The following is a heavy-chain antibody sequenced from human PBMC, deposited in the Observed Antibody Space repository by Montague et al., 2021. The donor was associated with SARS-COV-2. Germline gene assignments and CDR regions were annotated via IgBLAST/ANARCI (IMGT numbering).Heavy chain of an antibody. CDR3: SHRSEHATLITEGFDP. Sequence: PPLVKPTQTLTLTCTFSGFSLSTNGVGVGWIRQPPGKALEWLALIYWDGDNQYSTSLMSRLTISRDTSNNQVVLTVTNMNPVDTATYYCSHRSEHATLITEGFDPWGQGTMVTVSS. CDR1: GFSLSTNGVG. J-gene: IGHJ5*02. D-gene: IGHD3-16*01. V-gene: IGHV2-5*02. CDR2: IYWDGDN.